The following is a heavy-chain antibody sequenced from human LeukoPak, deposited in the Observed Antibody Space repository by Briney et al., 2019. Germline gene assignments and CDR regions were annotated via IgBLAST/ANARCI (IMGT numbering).Heavy chain of an antibody. Sequence: GGSLRLSCVVSGFSVSSNYMSWVRQAPGTGLEWVSVIYTDGSTYYADSVKGRFTISRDNSKNTLYLQVNSLRAEDTAVYYCAREGEPRWELLIDYWGQGTLVTVSS. J-gene: IGHJ4*02. CDR1: GFSVSSNY. CDR2: IYTDGST. V-gene: IGHV3-53*01. D-gene: IGHD1-26*01. CDR3: AREGEPRWELLIDY.